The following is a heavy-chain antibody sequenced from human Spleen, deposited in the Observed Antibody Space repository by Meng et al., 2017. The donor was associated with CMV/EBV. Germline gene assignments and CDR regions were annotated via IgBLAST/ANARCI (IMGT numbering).Heavy chain of an antibody. V-gene: IGHV1-2*02. J-gene: IGHJ4*02. Sequence: ASVKVSCKASGGTFSSYAISWVRQAPGQGLEWMGWIHPHRGDTNYAQQFQGRVTLTRDTSINTGYMELTRLTSDDTAVYYCARDNSWGPDYWGQGTLVTVSS. D-gene: IGHD6-13*01. CDR2: IHPHRGDT. CDR1: GGTFSSYA. CDR3: ARDNSWGPDY.